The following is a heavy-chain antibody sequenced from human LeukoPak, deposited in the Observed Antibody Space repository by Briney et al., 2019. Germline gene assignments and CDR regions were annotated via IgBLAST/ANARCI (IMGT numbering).Heavy chain of an antibody. V-gene: IGHV3-48*03. CDR2: ISSTGDTT. CDR1: GFSFSIYE. D-gene: IGHD6-19*01. Sequence: GGSLRFSCAVSGFSFSIYEVHWVRQAPGKGLEWVSTISSTGDTTHHADSVKGRFTISRDNAQNSLYLQMNNLRADDTAVYYCATLSVASSDVDHWGQGTLVTVSS. J-gene: IGHJ5*02. CDR3: ATLSVASSDVDH.